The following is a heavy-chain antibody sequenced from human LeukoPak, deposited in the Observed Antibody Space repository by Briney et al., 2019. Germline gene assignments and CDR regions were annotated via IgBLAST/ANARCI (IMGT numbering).Heavy chain of an antibody. CDR1: VGSISSYY. CDR2: IYTSGST. Sequence: PETLSLTCTVSVGSISSYYWSWIRHPAGKGLDCIGRIYTSGSTNYNPSLKSRVTMSVDTSKNQFSLKLSSVTAADTAVYYCARVQYYYGSGSDEAFDIWGQGTMVTVSS. CDR3: ARVQYYYGSGSDEAFDI. J-gene: IGHJ3*02. V-gene: IGHV4-4*07. D-gene: IGHD3-10*01.